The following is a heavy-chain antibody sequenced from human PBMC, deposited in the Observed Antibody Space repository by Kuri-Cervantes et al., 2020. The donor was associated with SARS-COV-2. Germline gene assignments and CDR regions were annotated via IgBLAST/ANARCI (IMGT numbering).Heavy chain of an antibody. CDR2: IYTSGST. J-gene: IGHJ5*02. D-gene: IGHD6-19*01. CDR3: ARHGFGWDFANWFDP. V-gene: IGHV4-4*07. CDR1: GGSISSYY. Sequence: GSLRLSCTVSGGSISSYYWSWIRQPAGKGLEWIGRIYTSGSTNYNPSLKSRVTISVDTSKNQFSLKLSSVTAADTAVYYCARHGFGWDFANWFDPWGQGTLVTVSS.